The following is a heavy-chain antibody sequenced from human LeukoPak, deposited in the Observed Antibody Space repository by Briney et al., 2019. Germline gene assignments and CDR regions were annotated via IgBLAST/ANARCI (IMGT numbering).Heavy chain of an antibody. CDR2: IEEDGNKK. D-gene: IGHD6-13*01. J-gene: IGHJ4*02. CDR1: GFTLNNYW. Sequence: GGALRLSCATSGFTLNNYWMNWVRQAPGKGLEWVANIEEDGNKKNYVDSVKGRFTISRDNVRNSIYLQMNSLGADDTAVYYCARGRGIALWGQGTLVTVSS. CDR3: ARGRGIAL. V-gene: IGHV3-7*01.